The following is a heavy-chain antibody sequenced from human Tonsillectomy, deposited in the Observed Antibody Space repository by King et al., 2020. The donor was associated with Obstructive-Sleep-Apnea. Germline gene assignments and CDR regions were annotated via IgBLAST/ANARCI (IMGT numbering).Heavy chain of an antibody. Sequence: VQLVESGGGLVKPGGSLRLSCAASGFTFSSYCMSWVRQAPGKGLEWVSSIITSSTYIYYADSVRGRFTISRDNAKNSLYLQMNSLRVEDTAVYYCAREEPDYYASNLPPDSWGQGTLVTVSS. CDR2: IITSSTYI. J-gene: IGHJ4*02. D-gene: IGHD3-22*01. CDR1: GFTFSSYC. CDR3: AREEPDYYASNLPPDS. V-gene: IGHV3-21*01.